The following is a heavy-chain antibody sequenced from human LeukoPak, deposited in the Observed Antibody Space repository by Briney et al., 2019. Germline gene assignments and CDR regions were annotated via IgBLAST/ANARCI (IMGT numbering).Heavy chain of an antibody. CDR1: GFTFSSYA. Sequence: GGSLRLSCAAFGFTFSSYAMSWVRQAPGKGLECVSAISGSGGSTYYADSVKGRFTISRDNSKNTLYLQMNSLRAEDTAVYYCAKLRLVRNAFDIWGQGTMVTVSS. CDR3: AKLRLVRNAFDI. V-gene: IGHV3-23*01. J-gene: IGHJ3*02. CDR2: ISGSGGST. D-gene: IGHD6-6*01.